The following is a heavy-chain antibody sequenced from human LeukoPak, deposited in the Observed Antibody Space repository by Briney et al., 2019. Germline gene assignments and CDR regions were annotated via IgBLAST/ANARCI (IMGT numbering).Heavy chain of an antibody. CDR2: IYYSGRT. CDR1: GGSISTYY. D-gene: IGHD2-21*01. J-gene: IGHJ4*02. Sequence: SETLSLTCTVSGGSISTYYWTWLRQPPGKGLEWIGYIYYSGRTNYNPTLKSRVTISVDTSKNQFSLKLTSLTAADTAVYYCAKGGKGFPLGLRFDSWGQGTLVSVSS. CDR3: AKGGKGFPLGLRFDS. V-gene: IGHV4-59*01.